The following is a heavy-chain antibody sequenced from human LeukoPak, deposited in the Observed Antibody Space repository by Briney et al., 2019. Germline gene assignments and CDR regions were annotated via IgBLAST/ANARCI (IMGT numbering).Heavy chain of an antibody. V-gene: IGHV3-7*01. D-gene: IGHD3/OR15-3a*01. CDR3: AREWTY. Sequence: GGSLRLSCAVSGFTFERYWMSWVRQAPGKGLEWVANIKQDGSQKYYVDSVRGRFTISRDNAKNSLFLQMNSLRAEDTAVYYCAREWTYWGQGTLVTVSS. CDR2: IKQDGSQK. J-gene: IGHJ4*02. CDR1: GFTFERYW.